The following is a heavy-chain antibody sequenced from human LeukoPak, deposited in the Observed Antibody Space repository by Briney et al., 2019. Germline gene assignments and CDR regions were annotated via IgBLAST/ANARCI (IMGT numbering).Heavy chain of an antibody. CDR2: IYNSGST. J-gene: IGHJ5*02. V-gene: IGHV4-39*01. Sequence: SETLSLTCTVSGGSISSSSYYWGWIRQPPGKGLEWIGNIYNSGSTYYNPSLKSRVTISVDTSKNQFSLKLSSVTAADTAVYYCARQAYSSNLGWFDPWGQGTLVTVSS. CDR3: ARQAYSSNLGWFDP. D-gene: IGHD6-13*01. CDR1: GGSISSSSYY.